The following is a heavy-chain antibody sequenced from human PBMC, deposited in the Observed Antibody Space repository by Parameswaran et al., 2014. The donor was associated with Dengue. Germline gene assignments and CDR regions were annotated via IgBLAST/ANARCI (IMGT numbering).Heavy chain of an antibody. J-gene: IGHJ4*02. Sequence: VRQMPGKGLEWMGIINPSGGSTSYAQKFQGRVTMTRDTSTSTVYMELSSLRSEDTAVYYCARDYYDSSGYYDYFDYWGQGTLVTVSS. V-gene: IGHV1-46*01. CDR3: ARDYYDSSGYYDYFDY. CDR2: INPSGGST. D-gene: IGHD3-22*01.